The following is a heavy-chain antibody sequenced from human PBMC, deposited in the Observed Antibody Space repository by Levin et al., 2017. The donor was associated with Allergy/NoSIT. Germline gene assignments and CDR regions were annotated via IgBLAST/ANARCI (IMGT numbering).Heavy chain of an antibody. CDR3: SRSLFGEGNFDF. CDR2: SRDRARRHTI. CDR1: GFIFADHY. V-gene: IGHV3-72*01. Sequence: PGGSLRLSCAASGFIFADHYMDWLRQAPGKGLEWIARSRDRARRHTIEYAASVKGRFIISRDFSKNSVFLQMNSLRTEDTAVYYRSRSLFGEGNFDFWGQGTLVTVSS. D-gene: IGHD3-16*01. J-gene: IGHJ4*02.